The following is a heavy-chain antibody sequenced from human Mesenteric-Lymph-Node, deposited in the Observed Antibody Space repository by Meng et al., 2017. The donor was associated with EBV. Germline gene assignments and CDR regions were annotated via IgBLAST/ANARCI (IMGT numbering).Heavy chain of an antibody. V-gene: IGHV4-39*07. CDR2: IYYSGSI. J-gene: IGHJ4*02. CDR1: GGSVSSSSYY. Sequence: QLQLQESGPGLLKPSETLSLTGIVSGGSVSSSSYYWGWIRQPPGKGLEWIGSIYYSGSIYYNPSLKSRVTISVDTSKNQFSLKLSSVTAADTAVYYCARTYYYDSSGYAPFDYWGQGTLVTVSS. CDR3: ARTYYYDSSGYAPFDY. D-gene: IGHD3-22*01.